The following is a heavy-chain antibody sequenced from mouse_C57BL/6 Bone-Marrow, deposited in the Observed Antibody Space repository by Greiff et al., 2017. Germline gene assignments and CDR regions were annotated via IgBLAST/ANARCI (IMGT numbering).Heavy chain of an antibody. CDR3: ARGRYPHWYFDV. V-gene: IGHV1-63*01. D-gene: IGHD2-14*01. J-gene: IGHJ1*03. CDR2: IYPGGGYT. CDR1: GYTFTNYW. Sequence: LQESGAELVRPGTSVKMSCKASGYTFTNYWIGWAKQRPGHGLEWIGDIYPGGGYTNYNEKFKGKATLTADKSSSTAYMQFSSLTSEDSAIYYCARGRYPHWYFDVWGTGTTVTVSS.